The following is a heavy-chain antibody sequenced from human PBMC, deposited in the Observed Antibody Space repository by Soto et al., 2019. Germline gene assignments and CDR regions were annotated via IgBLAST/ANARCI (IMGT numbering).Heavy chain of an antibody. CDR1: GLTFSSYA. J-gene: IGHJ4*02. CDR3: ARALTGDSTH. CDR2: ISYDGSNK. V-gene: IGHV3-30-3*01. Sequence: GGSLRLSCAASGLTFSSYAMHWVRQAPGKGLEWVAVISYDGSNKYYADSVKGRFTTSRDNSKNTLYLQMNSLRAEDTAVYYCARALTGDSTHWGQGTLVTVSS. D-gene: IGHD7-27*01.